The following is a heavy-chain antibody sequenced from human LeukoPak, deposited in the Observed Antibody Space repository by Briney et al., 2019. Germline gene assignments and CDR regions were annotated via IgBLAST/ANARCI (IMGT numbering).Heavy chain of an antibody. CDR1: GVSISSYY. CDR3: ARGPILLWFGEFNNWFDP. D-gene: IGHD3-10*01. Sequence: SETLSLTCTVSGVSISSYYWSWIRRPPGKGLEWIGFIYYSGSTNYNPSLKSRVAISVDTSKNQFSLKLSSATAADTAVYYCARGPILLWFGEFNNWFDPWGQGTLVTVSS. V-gene: IGHV4-59*01. J-gene: IGHJ5*02. CDR2: IYYSGST.